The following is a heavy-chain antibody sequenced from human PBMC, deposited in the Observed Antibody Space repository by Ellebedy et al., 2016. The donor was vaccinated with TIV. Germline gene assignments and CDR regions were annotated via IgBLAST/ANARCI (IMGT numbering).Heavy chain of an antibody. J-gene: IGHJ2*01. CDR3: ARQKVSGGFLSWYFDL. D-gene: IGHD5-12*01. V-gene: IGHV5-51*01. CDR1: GYSFTNYW. CDR2: IYPDDSDP. Sequence: KVSCKGSGYSFTNYWIAWVRQMPGKGLEWMGIIYPDDSDPKYSPSFEGQVTISADKSISTAYLQWSSLKASDTAMFYCARQKVSGGFLSWYFDLWGGGTLVTVSS.